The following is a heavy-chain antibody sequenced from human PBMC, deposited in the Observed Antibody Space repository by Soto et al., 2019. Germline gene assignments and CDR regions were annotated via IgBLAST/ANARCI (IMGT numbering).Heavy chain of an antibody. D-gene: IGHD3-3*02. CDR2: IFYLGSS. Sequence: SETLSLTCTVSGDSIISSDFYWGWVRQPPGKGLEWIGSIFYLGSSYYNPSLKSRVTMSVDTSKNQFSLLLRSVTAADTALYFCARHSLALRKNNWFDPWGQGIMVTVSS. CDR3: ARHSLALRKNNWFDP. V-gene: IGHV4-39*01. J-gene: IGHJ5*02. CDR1: GDSIISSDFY.